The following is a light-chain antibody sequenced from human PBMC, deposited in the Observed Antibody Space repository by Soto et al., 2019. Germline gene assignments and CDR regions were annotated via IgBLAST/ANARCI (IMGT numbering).Light chain of an antibody. CDR3: RTWDNSDTLV. J-gene: IGLJ3*02. V-gene: IGLV4-69*01. CDR1: SGHSSYD. CDR2: LYSVGSH. Sequence: QPVLTQSPSASASLGASVKLTCTLSSGHSSYDIAWHQQQPEKGPRYLMKLYSVGSHSKGGGIPDRFSGSSSGAERYLTISGLQSEDEADYYCRTWDNSDTLVFGGGTKLTVL.